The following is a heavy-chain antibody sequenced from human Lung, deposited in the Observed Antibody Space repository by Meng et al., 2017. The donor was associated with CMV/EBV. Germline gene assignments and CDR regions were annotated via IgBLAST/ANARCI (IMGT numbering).Heavy chain of an antibody. CDR2: TWPGRGT. Sequence: SXTLSLXCIVSGGVVSSANYHWNWIRQTPGKGLEWIGQTWPGRGTNYNPSLESRLAISLDTSKNQFTLQLSSVTPADTAVYYCAGLIVGNGGRGNGGQGTLVTVSS. V-gene: IGHV4-61*01. J-gene: IGHJ4*02. CDR3: AGLIVGNGGRGN. D-gene: IGHD1-26*01. CDR1: GGVVSSANYH.